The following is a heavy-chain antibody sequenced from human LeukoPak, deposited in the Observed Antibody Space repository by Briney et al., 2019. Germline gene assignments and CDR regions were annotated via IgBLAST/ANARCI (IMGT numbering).Heavy chain of an antibody. CDR3: ARNDGYHDMLTGYRAFDI. D-gene: IGHD3-9*01. CDR1: GVSLSGYY. CDR2: IYRSESS. Sequence: SETLSLTCSVSGVSLSGYYWSWIRQPPGKQLEWIGYIYRSESSNYNPSLKSRVTISVDTSRNQLSLKLSSVTAADTAVYYCARNDGYHDMLTGYRAFDIWGPGTMVTVSS. J-gene: IGHJ3*02. V-gene: IGHV4-59*01.